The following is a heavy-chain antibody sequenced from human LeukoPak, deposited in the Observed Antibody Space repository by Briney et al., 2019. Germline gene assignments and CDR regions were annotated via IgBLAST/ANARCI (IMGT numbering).Heavy chain of an antibody. CDR2: ISGSGGST. J-gene: IGHJ4*02. D-gene: IGHD1/OR15-1a*01. V-gene: IGHV3-23*01. CDR3: AKDARTSWYFDY. Sequence: GGSLRLSCAASGFTFSSYAMSWVRQAPGKGLEWVSFISGSGGSTYYADSVKGRFTISGDNSKNTLYLQVNSLRAEDTAVYYCAKDARTSWYFDYWGQGTLVTVSS. CDR1: GFTFSSYA.